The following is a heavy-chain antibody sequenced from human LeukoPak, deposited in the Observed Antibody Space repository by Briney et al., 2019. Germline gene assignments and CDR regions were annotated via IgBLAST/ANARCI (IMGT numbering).Heavy chain of an antibody. CDR1: GLSFSKYG. CDR2: IITDGSNK. J-gene: IGHJ5*02. V-gene: IGHV3-30*02. CDR3: ATDNNVNPNWFDP. Sequence: GGSPRLSCAVSGLSFSKYGMHCVRQAPGKGLDWVAFIITDGSNKYYADSVKGRFTISRDNSKNTLYLQMNSLRAEDTAVYYCATDNNVNPNWFDPWGQGTLVTVSS. D-gene: IGHD1-14*01.